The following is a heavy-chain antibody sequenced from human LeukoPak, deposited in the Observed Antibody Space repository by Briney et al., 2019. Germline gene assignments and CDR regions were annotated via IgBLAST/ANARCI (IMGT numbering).Heavy chain of an antibody. CDR3: AKTDHEHLDYYDSSGSPLDL. CDR1: GFTFSSYA. J-gene: IGHJ2*01. D-gene: IGHD3-22*01. CDR2: ISGSGGST. V-gene: IGHV3-23*01. Sequence: GGSLRLSCAASGFTFSSYAMSWVRQAPGKGLEWVSAISGSGGSTYYADSVKGRFTVSRDNSKNTLYLQMNSLRAEDTAVYYCAKTDHEHLDYYDSSGSPLDLWGRGTLVTVSS.